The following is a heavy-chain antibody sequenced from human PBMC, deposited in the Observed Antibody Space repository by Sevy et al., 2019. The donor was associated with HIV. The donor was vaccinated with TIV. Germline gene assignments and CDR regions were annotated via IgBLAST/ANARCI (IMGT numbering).Heavy chain of an antibody. J-gene: IGHJ3*02. CDR1: GGSISSYY. V-gene: IGHV4-59*01. Sequence: SETLSLTCTVSGGSISSYYWSWIRQPPGKGLEWIGYIYYSGSTNYNPSLKSRVTISVDTSKNQFSLKLRSVTAAETAVYYCAREFRGVRGGYAFDIWGQGTMVTVSS. CDR2: IYYSGST. D-gene: IGHD3-10*01. CDR3: AREFRGVRGGYAFDI.